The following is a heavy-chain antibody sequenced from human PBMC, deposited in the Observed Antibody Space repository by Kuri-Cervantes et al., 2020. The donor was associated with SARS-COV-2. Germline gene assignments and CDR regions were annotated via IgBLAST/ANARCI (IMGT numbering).Heavy chain of an antibody. CDR2: IDWDDDK. Sequence: SGPTQVKPTQTLTLTCTFSGFSLNTSGMCVSWSRQPPGKALEWLARIDWDDDKYYKTSLKNRLTISKDTSKNQVVLTMTNMGPVDTATYYCARIQATTVIADYWGQGTLVTVSS. V-gene: IGHV2-70*11. CDR3: ARIQATTVIADY. D-gene: IGHD4-11*01. CDR1: GFSLNTSGMC. J-gene: IGHJ4*02.